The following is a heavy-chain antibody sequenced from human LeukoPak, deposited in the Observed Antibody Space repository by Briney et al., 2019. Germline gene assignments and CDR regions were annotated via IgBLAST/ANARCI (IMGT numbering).Heavy chain of an antibody. D-gene: IGHD3-16*01. Sequence: GGSLRLSCATSGFTFSSYWTSWVRQAPGKGLEWVSSISSRSSYIYYADSVKGRFTISRDNAKNSLYLQMNSLRAEDTAVYYCLAHDSSSDYVTSFDYWGQGTLVTVAS. CDR2: ISSRSSYI. CDR3: LAHDSSSDYVTSFDY. CDR1: GFTFSSYW. J-gene: IGHJ4*02. V-gene: IGHV3-21*01.